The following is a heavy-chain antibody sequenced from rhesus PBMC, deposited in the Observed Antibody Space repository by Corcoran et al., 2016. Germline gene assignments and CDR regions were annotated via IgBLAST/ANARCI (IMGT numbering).Heavy chain of an antibody. D-gene: IGHD1-44*02. V-gene: IGHV4-122*02. J-gene: IGHJ6*01. Sequence: QLQLQESGPGLVMPSETLSLTCAVSGYSISSGYGWSWIRQPPGKGLEWIGYISYSGSTSYNPSLKSRVTISRDTSKNQFSLKLSSVTAADTAMYYCARDGSYGLDSWGQGVVVTVSS. CDR3: ARDGSYGLDS. CDR1: GYSISSGYG. CDR2: ISYSGST.